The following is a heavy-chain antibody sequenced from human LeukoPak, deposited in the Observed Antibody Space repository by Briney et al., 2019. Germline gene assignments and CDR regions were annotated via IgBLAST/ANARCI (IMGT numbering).Heavy chain of an antibody. D-gene: IGHD3-22*01. CDR3: ARWDYYDSSGSYYFDY. Sequence: VASVKVSCKASGYTFTTYYMHWVRQAPGQGLEWMGWINPNSGGTNYAQKFQGRVTMTRDTSISTAYMELSRLRSDDTAVYYCARWDYYDSSGSYYFDYWGQGTLVTVSS. J-gene: IGHJ4*02. V-gene: IGHV1-2*02. CDR1: GYTFTTYY. CDR2: INPNSGGT.